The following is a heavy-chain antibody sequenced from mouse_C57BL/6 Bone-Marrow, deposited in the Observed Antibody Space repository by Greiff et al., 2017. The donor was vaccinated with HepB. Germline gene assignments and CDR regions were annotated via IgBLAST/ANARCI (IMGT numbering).Heavy chain of an antibody. V-gene: IGHV3-6*01. D-gene: IGHD4-1*01. CDR1: GYSITSGYY. CDR3: ARDPSNFYFDY. CDR2: ISYDGSN. J-gene: IGHJ2*01. Sequence: DVQLQESGPGLVKPSQSLSLTCSVTGYSITSGYYWNWIRQFPGNKLEWMGYISYDGSNNYNPSLKNRISITRDTSKNQFFLKLNSVTTEDTATYYCARDPSNFYFDYWGQGTTLTVSS.